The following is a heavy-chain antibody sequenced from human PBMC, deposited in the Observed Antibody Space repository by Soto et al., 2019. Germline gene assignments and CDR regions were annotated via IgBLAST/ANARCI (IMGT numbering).Heavy chain of an antibody. CDR2: MYYSGST. CDR3: ARHHDYSTYYFDY. CDR1: GGSISSRSYY. Sequence: QLQLQESGPGLVKPSETLSLTCTVSGGSISSRSYYWDWIRQPPGKGLEWIGSMYYSGSTYYNPSLKSRVTISVHTSKNQFPLRLRSVTAAGMAVYYCARHHDYSTYYFDYWGQGTLVTVSS. D-gene: IGHD4-4*01. J-gene: IGHJ4*02. V-gene: IGHV4-39*01.